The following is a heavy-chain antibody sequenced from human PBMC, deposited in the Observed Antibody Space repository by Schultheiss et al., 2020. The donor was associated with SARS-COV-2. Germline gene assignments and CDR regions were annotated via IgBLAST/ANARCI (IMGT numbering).Heavy chain of an antibody. D-gene: IGHD3-10*01. CDR2: MNEDGSIT. V-gene: IGHV3-74*01. J-gene: IGHJ4*02. CDR3: ARDLSGKDDY. CDR1: GLTFDNYW. Sequence: GGSLRLSCAVSGLTFDNYWMHWVRQAPGKGPEWVSRMNEDGSITTYADSVKGRFTISRDNAKKTLYLQMNSLRADDTAVYFCARDLSGKDDYWGQGTLVTVSS.